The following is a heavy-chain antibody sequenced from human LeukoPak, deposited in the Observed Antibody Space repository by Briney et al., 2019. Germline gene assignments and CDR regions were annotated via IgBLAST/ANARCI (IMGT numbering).Heavy chain of an antibody. J-gene: IGHJ4*02. V-gene: IGHV4-59*01. CDR3: ARGPYYFDY. CDR1: GGSISSYY. CDR2: IYYSGST. Sequence: PSETLSLTRTVSGGSISSYYWSWIRQPPGKGLEWIGYIYYSGSTNYNPSLKSRVTISVDTSKNQFSLKLSSVTAADTAVYYCARGPYYFDYWGQGTLVTVSS.